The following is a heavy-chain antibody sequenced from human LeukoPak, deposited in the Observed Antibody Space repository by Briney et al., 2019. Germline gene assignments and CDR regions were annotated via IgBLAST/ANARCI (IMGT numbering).Heavy chain of an antibody. D-gene: IGHD3-10*01. CDR1: GFSLSTYA. V-gene: IGHV3-30*04. CDR3: ARALGYYGSGSYFYGMDV. J-gene: IGHJ6*02. CDR2: ISYDGGDK. Sequence: PGGSLRLPCATSGFSLSTYAMHWVRQAPGNGLEWVALISYDGGDKYYADSVKGRVTISRDNSKNTLYLQIGSLRPEDTAVYYCARALGYYGSGSYFYGMDVWGQGTTVTVSS.